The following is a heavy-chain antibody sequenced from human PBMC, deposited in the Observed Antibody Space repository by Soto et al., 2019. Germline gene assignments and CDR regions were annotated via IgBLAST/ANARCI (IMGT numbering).Heavy chain of an antibody. D-gene: IGHD2-21*02. J-gene: IGHJ1*01. CDR2: ISGSGGST. CDR3: AKDLGAYCGGDCYLGYFQH. V-gene: IGHV3-23*01. Sequence: GGSLRLSCAASGFTFSSYAMSWVRQAPGKGLGWVSAISGSGGSTYYADSVKGRLTISRDNSKNTLYLQMNSLRAEDTAVYYCAKDLGAYCGGDCYLGYFQHWGQGTLVTVSS. CDR1: GFTFSSYA.